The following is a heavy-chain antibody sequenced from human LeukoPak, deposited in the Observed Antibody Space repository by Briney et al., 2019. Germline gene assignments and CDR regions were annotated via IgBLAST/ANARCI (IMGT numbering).Heavy chain of an antibody. CDR3: ARGYCSSTSCFGSTIPFDY. CDR1: GGSFSGYY. J-gene: IGHJ4*02. D-gene: IGHD2-2*01. Sequence: SETLSLTCAVYGGSFSGYYWSWIRQPPGKGLEWIGEINHSGSTNYNPSLKSRVTILVDTSKNQFSLKLSSVTAADTAVYYCARGYCSSTSCFGSTIPFDYWGQGTLVTVSS. V-gene: IGHV4-34*01. CDR2: INHSGST.